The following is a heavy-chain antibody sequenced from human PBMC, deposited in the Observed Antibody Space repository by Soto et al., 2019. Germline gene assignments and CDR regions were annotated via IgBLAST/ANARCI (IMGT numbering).Heavy chain of an antibody. CDR3: ARLRRDWGDAFDL. J-gene: IGHJ3*01. CDR2: IIPVFDKA. V-gene: IGHV1-69*01. Sequence: QVQLVQSGADVKKPGSSVKVSCKTSGGPFGSSAISWVRQAPAQGLEWMGEIIPVFDKANYAQNFQGRLTITADEPTGTVFMKLSSQRSEETAVYFCARLRRDWGDAFDLWGLGTFVTVS. D-gene: IGHD3-16*01. CDR1: GGPFGSSA.